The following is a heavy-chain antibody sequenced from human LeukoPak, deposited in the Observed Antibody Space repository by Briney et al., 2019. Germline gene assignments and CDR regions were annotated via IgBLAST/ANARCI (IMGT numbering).Heavy chain of an antibody. CDR2: INWNGDTI. D-gene: IGHD5-12*01. CDR3: AREMGGYPFDY. Sequence: GGSLRLSCAASGFTFDDYGMTWVRQAPGKGLEWVSGINWNGDTIGYADSVKGRFTISRDNAKNSLYLQMNSLRAEDTSVYYCAREMGGYPFDYWGQGIQVTVSS. J-gene: IGHJ4*02. V-gene: IGHV3-20*04. CDR1: GFTFDDYG.